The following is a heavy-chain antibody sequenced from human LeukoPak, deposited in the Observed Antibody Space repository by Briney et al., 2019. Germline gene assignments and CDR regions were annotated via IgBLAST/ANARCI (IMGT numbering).Heavy chain of an antibody. Sequence: SETLSLTCTVSGGSICSGGYYWSWIRQHLGKGLEWIGYIYYSGSTYYNPSLKSRVTISVDTSKNQFSLKLSSVTAADTAVYYCARGGHDYGDYLFDYWGQGTLVTVSS. CDR3: ARGGHDYGDYLFDY. D-gene: IGHD4-17*01. J-gene: IGHJ4*02. CDR2: IYYSGST. V-gene: IGHV4-31*03. CDR1: GGSICSGGYY.